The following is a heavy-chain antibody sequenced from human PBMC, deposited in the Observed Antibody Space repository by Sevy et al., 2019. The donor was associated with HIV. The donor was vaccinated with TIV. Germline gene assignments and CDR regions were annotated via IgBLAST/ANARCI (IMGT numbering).Heavy chain of an antibody. CDR3: ARDTAAWDI. V-gene: IGHV3-7*01. J-gene: IGHJ3*02. CDR1: GFTFSSYW. Sequence: GGSLRLSCVASGFTFSSYWISWVRQAPGMGLEWVANIKDDGSEEYYVDSVKGRFTISRDNAKKSLYLQMSSLRAEDTAVYYCARDTAAWDIWGHGTLVTVSS. D-gene: IGHD6-25*01. CDR2: IKDDGSEE.